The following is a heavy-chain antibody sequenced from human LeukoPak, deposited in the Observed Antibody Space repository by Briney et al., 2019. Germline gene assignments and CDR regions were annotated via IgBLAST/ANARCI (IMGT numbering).Heavy chain of an antibody. CDR3: ARCANRVFDY. Sequence: SQTLSLTCAISGDSVSSSTDAWIWIRQSPSRGLEWLGRTYYRSKWYNDYAVSVESRITINPDTSKNQFSLQLNSVTPEDTAVYYCARCANRVFDYWGQGNLVTVSS. CDR1: GDSVSSSTDA. CDR2: TYYRSKWYN. V-gene: IGHV6-1*01. J-gene: IGHJ4*02. D-gene: IGHD1-14*01.